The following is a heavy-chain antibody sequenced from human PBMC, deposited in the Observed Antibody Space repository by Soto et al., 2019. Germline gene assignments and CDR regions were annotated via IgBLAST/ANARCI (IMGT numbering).Heavy chain of an antibody. CDR3: ARSSPGDYRGVMGY. CDR2: ISFDGSNK. CDR1: GFMFSSYG. Sequence: GGSLRLSCAASGFMFSSYGIHWVRQAPGKGLEWVAMISFDGSNKFYADYVKGRLTISRDNSKKTLFLQMNSLRDEDTAVYYCARSSPGDYRGVMGYWGQGTLV. V-gene: IGHV3-30*03. D-gene: IGHD4-17*01. J-gene: IGHJ4*02.